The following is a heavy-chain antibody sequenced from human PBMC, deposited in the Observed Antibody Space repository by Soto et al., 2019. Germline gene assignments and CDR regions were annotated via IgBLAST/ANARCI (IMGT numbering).Heavy chain of an antibody. J-gene: IGHJ6*02. CDR2: ISSSSSYI. CDR3: ARDQRRYDFWSGYYGMDV. D-gene: IGHD3-3*01. V-gene: IGHV3-21*01. Sequence: GGSLRLSCAASGFTFSSYSMNWVRQAPGKGLEWVSSISSSSSYIYYADSVKGRFTISRDNAKNSLYLQMNSLRAEDTAVYYCARDQRRYDFWSGYYGMDVWGQGTTVTVSS. CDR1: GFTFSSYS.